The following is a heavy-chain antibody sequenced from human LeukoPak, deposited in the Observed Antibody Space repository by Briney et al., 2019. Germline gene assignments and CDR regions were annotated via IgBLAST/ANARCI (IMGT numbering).Heavy chain of an antibody. J-gene: IGHJ6*02. D-gene: IGHD5-18*01. Sequence: LSGGSLRLSCAVSGFTFSSHDLHWVRQAAGKGLEWVSTIGTTGDTFYPDSVKGRFSISRESAKNSLYLQMNSLRAGDMAVYYCARDLRGYRYGGYPYFYGMDVWGQGTTVTVSS. CDR2: IGTTGDT. V-gene: IGHV3-13*01. CDR3: ARDLRGYRYGGYPYFYGMDV. CDR1: GFTFSSHD.